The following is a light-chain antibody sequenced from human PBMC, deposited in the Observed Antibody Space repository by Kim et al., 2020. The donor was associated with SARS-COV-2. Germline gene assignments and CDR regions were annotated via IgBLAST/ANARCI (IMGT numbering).Light chain of an antibody. CDR3: QQRSSWWT. CDR2: DAS. J-gene: IGKJ1*01. V-gene: IGKV3-11*01. Sequence: SLSPAYRATLSCRASQSVSNYLGWYQQNPGQAPRLLIYDASKRATGIPARFSGSGSGTDFTLTISSLEPEDFAVYYCQQRSSWWTFGQGTKVDIK. CDR1: QSVSNY.